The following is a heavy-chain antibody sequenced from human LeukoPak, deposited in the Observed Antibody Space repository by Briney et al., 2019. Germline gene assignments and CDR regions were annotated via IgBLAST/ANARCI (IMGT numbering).Heavy chain of an antibody. D-gene: IGHD6-13*01. Sequence: GGSLRLSCAASGFTFSSYAVSWVRQAPGKGLEWVSAISGSGGSTYYADSVKGRFTISRDNSKNTLYLQMNSLRAEDTAVYYCAKAAAGPYYYYGMDVWGKGTTVTVSS. CDR2: ISGSGGST. CDR3: AKAAAGPYYYYGMDV. V-gene: IGHV3-23*01. J-gene: IGHJ6*04. CDR1: GFTFSSYA.